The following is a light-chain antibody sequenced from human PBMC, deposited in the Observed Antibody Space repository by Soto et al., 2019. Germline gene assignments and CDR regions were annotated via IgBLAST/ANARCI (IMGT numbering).Light chain of an antibody. CDR3: SSFTSSNTLV. Sequence: QSVLTQPPSVSGSPGQSVTISCTGTSSDVGSYNRVSWYQQPPGTAPKLIIYEVSNRPSGVPDRFFGSKSGNTASLTISGLQAEDEADYYCSSFTSSNTLVFGGGTKLTVL. V-gene: IGLV2-18*02. CDR2: EVS. CDR1: SSDVGSYNR. J-gene: IGLJ3*02.